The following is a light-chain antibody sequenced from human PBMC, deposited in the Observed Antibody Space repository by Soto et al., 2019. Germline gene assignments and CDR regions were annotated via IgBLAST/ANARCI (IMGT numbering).Light chain of an antibody. V-gene: IGKV3-20*01. J-gene: IGKJ1*01. CDR2: GAS. CDR3: QQYGSSGT. CDR1: QSVSSN. Sequence: IGMPQSPATLSVSPGERAAPSCRASQSVSSNLAWYQQKPGQAPRLLIYGASSRATGIPDRFSGSGSGTDFTLTISRLEPEDFAVYYCQQYGSSGTFGQGTKVDI.